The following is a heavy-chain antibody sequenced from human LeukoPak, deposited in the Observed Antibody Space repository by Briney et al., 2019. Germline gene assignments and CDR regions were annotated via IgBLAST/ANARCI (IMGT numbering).Heavy chain of an antibody. Sequence: SGPTLVKPTQTLTLTCTFSGFSLSTSGVGVGWIRQPPGKALEWLALIYWNDDKRYSPSLKSRLTITKDTSKNQVVLTMTNMDPVDTATYYCALCDQQLVRNLFDYWGQGTLVTVSS. V-gene: IGHV2-5*01. J-gene: IGHJ4*02. D-gene: IGHD6-6*01. CDR2: IYWNDDK. CDR3: ALCDQQLVRNLFDY. CDR1: GFSLSTSGVG.